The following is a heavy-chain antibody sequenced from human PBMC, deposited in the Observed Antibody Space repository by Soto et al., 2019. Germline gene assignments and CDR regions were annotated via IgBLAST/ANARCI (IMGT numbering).Heavy chain of an antibody. J-gene: IGHJ4*02. CDR2: ISGSGGST. CDR3: AKGHRIAAAGTYFDY. V-gene: IGHV3-23*01. Sequence: PGGSLRLSCAASGFTFSSYAMSWVRQAPGKGLEWVSAISGSGGSTYYADSVKGRFTISRDNSKNTLYLQMNSLRAEDTAVYYCAKGHRIAAAGTYFDYWGQGTLVTSPQ. CDR1: GFTFSSYA. D-gene: IGHD6-13*01.